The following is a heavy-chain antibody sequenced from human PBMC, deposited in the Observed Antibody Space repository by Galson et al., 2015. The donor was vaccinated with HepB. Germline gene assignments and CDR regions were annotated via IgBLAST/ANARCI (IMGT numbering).Heavy chain of an antibody. CDR3: AKVAVAGTPYLDY. CDR2: ISYDGSNK. V-gene: IGHV3-30*18. CDR1: GFTFSGYG. Sequence: SLRLSCAASGFTFSGYGMHWVRQAPGKGLEWVAVISYDGSNKYYADSVKGRFTISRDNSKNTVSLQMNSLRAEDTAVYYCAKVAVAGTPYLDYWSQGTLVPVSS. D-gene: IGHD6-19*01. J-gene: IGHJ4*02.